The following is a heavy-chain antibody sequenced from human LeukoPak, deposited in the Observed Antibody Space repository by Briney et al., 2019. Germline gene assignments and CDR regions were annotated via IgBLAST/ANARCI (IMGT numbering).Heavy chain of an antibody. CDR1: GFTFSSYG. V-gene: IGHV3-33*01. Sequence: LSLTCAASGFTFSSYGMHWVRQAPGKGLEWVAVIWYDGSNKYYADSVKGRFTISRDNSKNTLYLQMNSLRAEDTAVYYCARGPRRGDSSGYYYGVYWGQGTLVTVSS. J-gene: IGHJ4*02. CDR2: IWYDGSNK. CDR3: ARGPRRGDSSGYYYGVY. D-gene: IGHD3-22*01.